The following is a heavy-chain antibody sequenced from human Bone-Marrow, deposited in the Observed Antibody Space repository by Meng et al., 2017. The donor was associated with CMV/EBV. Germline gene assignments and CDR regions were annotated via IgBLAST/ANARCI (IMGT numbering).Heavy chain of an antibody. CDR1: GFTFNAYA. CDR2: ISSSSSYI. D-gene: IGHD3-3*01. Sequence: GGSLRLSCAVSGFTFNAYAMSWVRQAPGKGLEWVSSISSSSSYIYYADSVKGRFTISRDNAKNSLYLQMNSLRAEDTAVYYCAREDFWSGYYLNWFDPWGQGTLVTVSS. V-gene: IGHV3-21*01. CDR3: AREDFWSGYYLNWFDP. J-gene: IGHJ5*02.